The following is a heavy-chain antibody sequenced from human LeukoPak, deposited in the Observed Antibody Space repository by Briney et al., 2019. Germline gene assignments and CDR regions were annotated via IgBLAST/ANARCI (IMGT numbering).Heavy chain of an antibody. D-gene: IGHD3-9*01. V-gene: IGHV1-8*01. CDR3: ARETTIPPYYFDY. Sequence: ASVKVSWKASGYTFTSYDITWVRQAPGQGLEWMGWMSPNSGNTGYAQKFQGRVTMTRNTSITTAFMELSSLTSEDTAVYYCARETTIPPYYFDYWGLGSQVTVSP. CDR2: MSPNSGNT. J-gene: IGHJ4*02. CDR1: GYTFTSYD.